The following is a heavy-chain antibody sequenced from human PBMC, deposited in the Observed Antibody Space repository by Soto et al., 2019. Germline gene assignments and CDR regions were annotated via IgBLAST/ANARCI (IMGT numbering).Heavy chain of an antibody. CDR3: ARETTVVTPYSGMDV. Sequence: EVQLVESGGGLVQPGGSLRLSCAASGFTVSSNYMSWVRQAPGKGLEWVSVIYSGGSTYYADSVKGRFTISRDNSKNTLYLQMNSLRAEDTAVYYCARETTVVTPYSGMDVWGQGTTFTVSS. CDR1: GFTVSSNY. CDR2: IYSGGST. V-gene: IGHV3-66*01. J-gene: IGHJ6*02. D-gene: IGHD4-17*01.